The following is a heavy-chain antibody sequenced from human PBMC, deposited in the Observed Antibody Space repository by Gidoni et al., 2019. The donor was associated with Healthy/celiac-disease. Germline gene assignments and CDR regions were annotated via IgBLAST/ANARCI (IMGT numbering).Heavy chain of an antibody. J-gene: IGHJ4*02. CDR2: ISGSGGST. V-gene: IGHV3-23*01. D-gene: IGHD6-19*01. Sequence: EVQLLESGGGLVQPGGSLRLSCAASGFPFSSYAMRWVRQAPGKGLEWVSAISGSGGSTYYADSVKGRLTISRDNSKNTLYLKMNSLRAEDTAVYYCATDERGPRRTGYSSGWLYWGQGTLVTVSS. CDR1: GFPFSSYA. CDR3: ATDERGPRRTGYSSGWLY.